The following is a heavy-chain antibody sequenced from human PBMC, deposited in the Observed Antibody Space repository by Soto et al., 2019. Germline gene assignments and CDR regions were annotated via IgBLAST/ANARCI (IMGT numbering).Heavy chain of an antibody. CDR1: GFTFSSYS. V-gene: IGHV3-30-3*01. Sequence: QVQLVESGGGVVQPGRSLRLSCAASGFTFSSYSMHWVRQAPGKGLEWVAAMSFDGNSEYFADSVKGRFTISRDNSKNTLSLQMNSLGADDSAVYYCARGRSVIDHDDFEYWGQGTLVTVSS. CDR3: ARGRSVIDHDDFEY. J-gene: IGHJ4*02. CDR2: MSFDGNSE. D-gene: IGHD2-21*01.